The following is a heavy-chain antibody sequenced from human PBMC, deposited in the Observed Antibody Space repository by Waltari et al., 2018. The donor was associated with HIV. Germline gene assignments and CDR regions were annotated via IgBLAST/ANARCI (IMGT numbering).Heavy chain of an antibody. V-gene: IGHV4-38-2*01. CDR1: GYSINTDHY. CDR2: ASHSGGT. J-gene: IGHJ2*01. CDR3: ARAGVVPALFDL. D-gene: IGHD3-3*01. Sequence: QVQLQESGPGLVKPSETLSLTCVVSGYSINTDHYWGWIRQPPGKGLEGIGSASHSGGTFHNASLKSRVTISVDRSKNQFSLKVSFVTAADTAVYYCARAGVVPALFDLWGRGTLVTVSS.